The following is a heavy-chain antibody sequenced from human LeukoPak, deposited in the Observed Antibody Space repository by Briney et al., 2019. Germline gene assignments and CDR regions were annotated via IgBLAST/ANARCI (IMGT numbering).Heavy chain of an antibody. CDR3: GRDKVGGGGYNDY. CDR1: GFTVSSNY. V-gene: IGHV3-53*01. CDR2: IYSGGST. D-gene: IGHD1-14*01. Sequence: GGSLRLSCAASGFTVSSNYMSWVRQAPGKGLEWVSVIYSGGSTNYAESVKGRFTISRDNSKNTLYLQMNSLTAEDTAVYYCGRDKVGGGGYNDYWGQGILVTVSS. J-gene: IGHJ4*02.